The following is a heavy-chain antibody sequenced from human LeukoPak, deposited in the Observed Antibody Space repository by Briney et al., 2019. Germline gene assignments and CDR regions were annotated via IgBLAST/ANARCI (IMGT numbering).Heavy chain of an antibody. J-gene: IGHJ4*02. CDR2: INPSGDSI. Sequence: ASVTVSCMAFGNTFISYYMHWVRQAPGQGLEWMGIINPSGDSINYAQNFQGRVTMTRDTSTSTVYMELSSLRSDDTDVYYCATDPGRAAFDYWGQGTLVTVSS. V-gene: IGHV1-46*01. CDR3: ATDPGRAAFDY. CDR1: GNTFISYY. D-gene: IGHD3-10*01.